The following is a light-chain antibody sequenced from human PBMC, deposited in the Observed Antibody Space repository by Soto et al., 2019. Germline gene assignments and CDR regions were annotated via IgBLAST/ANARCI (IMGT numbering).Light chain of an antibody. J-gene: IGKJ1*01. V-gene: IGKV1-5*03. Sequence: DIPMTQSPSTLSASVGDRVTITCRASQIISNWLAWYQQKPGKAPKLLIYKASSLESGVPSRFSGSGSVTEFTLTISSLQPDDFATYYCQQYNNDWTFGQGTKVEIK. CDR2: KAS. CDR3: QQYNNDWT. CDR1: QIISNW.